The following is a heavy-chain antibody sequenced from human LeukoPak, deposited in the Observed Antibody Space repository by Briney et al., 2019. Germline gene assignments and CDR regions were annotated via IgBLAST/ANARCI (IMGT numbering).Heavy chain of an antibody. D-gene: IGHD3-22*01. V-gene: IGHV3-53*01. J-gene: IGHJ4*02. CDR1: GFIVNTNY. CDR2: IYADGNT. CDR3: TRGPHYYDSSGLLDY. Sequence: PGGSLRLSCAASGFIVNTNYMTWVRQAPGRGLEWVSFIYADGNTYYSDSVKGRFTISRDISKNAVYLQMNSLRVEDTAVYYCTRGPHYYDSSGLLDYWGQGTLVTVSS.